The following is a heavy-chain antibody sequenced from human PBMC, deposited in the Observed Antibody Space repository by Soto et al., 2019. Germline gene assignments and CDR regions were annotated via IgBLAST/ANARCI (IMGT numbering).Heavy chain of an antibody. J-gene: IGHJ6*02. CDR1: GYTFISYG. Sequence: QVYLVQSGPEVRKPGASVKDSCRTPGYTFISYGISWVRQAPRQWLEWLGRILPYNFDTKYANKFQGRLTMTADTSTNTPDMELTSLTSDDTAVYYCARDLITRSQWGRVSSPQYSYDGMEVWGQGTTVTVSS. V-gene: IGHV1-18*01. CDR3: ARDLITRSQWGRVSSPQYSYDGMEV. D-gene: IGHD1-26*01. CDR2: ILPYNFDT.